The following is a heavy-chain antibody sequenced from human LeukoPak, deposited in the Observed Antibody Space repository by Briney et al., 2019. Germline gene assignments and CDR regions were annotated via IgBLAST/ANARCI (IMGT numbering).Heavy chain of an antibody. V-gene: IGHV3-15*01. CDR2: IKSKTDGGTT. Sequence: PGGSLRLSCAASGFTFTNTYMSWVRQAPGKGLEWVGRIKSKTDGGTTDYAAPVRGGFTISRDDSTNTLYLQMNSLKTDDTAVYYCTTVLGGSRWAFESWGQGTMVTVSS. CDR1: GFTFTNTY. CDR3: TTVLGGSRWAFES. J-gene: IGHJ3*02. D-gene: IGHD3-16*01.